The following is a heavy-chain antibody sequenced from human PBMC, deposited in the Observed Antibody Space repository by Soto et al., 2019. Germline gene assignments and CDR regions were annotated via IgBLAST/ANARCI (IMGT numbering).Heavy chain of an antibody. V-gene: IGHV3-49*03. Sequence: GGSLRLSCIASGVTFGDYAMSWCRQAPGKGLEWVGFIRSKVYRGTTEYAASVKGRCTISRDDSISIAYLQMNSLKTEDTAVYYCTTGLSNGYYNFDYWGQGTPVTVSS. CDR2: IRSKVYRGTT. J-gene: IGHJ4*02. CDR1: GVTFGDYA. D-gene: IGHD3-22*01. CDR3: TTGLSNGYYNFDY.